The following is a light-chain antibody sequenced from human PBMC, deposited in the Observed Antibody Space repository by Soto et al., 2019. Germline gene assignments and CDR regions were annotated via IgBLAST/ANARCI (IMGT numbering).Light chain of an antibody. Sequence: QSVLTQPPSVSGAPGQRVTISCTGSSSNIGAGYDVHWYHQLPGTAPKLLIFGNTNRPSGVPDRFSGSKSGTSASLAIYGLQADDEANYYCHSYDSTLSASIFGGGTKLTVL. V-gene: IGLV1-40*01. CDR3: HSYDSTLSASI. CDR1: SSNIGAGYD. CDR2: GNT. J-gene: IGLJ2*01.